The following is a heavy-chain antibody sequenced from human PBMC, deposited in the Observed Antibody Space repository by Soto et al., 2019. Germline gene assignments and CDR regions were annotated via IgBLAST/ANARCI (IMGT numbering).Heavy chain of an antibody. CDR1: GFTFSIYA. Sequence: PGGSLRLSCSACGFTFSIYAMHWVRQAPGKGLEYVSAISSNGGSTYYADSVKGRFTISRDNSKNTLYLQMSSLRAEDTAVYYCVRVYDQLGDYWGQGTLVTVSS. CDR2: ISSNGGST. J-gene: IGHJ4*02. D-gene: IGHD2-2*01. CDR3: VRVYDQLGDY. V-gene: IGHV3-64D*08.